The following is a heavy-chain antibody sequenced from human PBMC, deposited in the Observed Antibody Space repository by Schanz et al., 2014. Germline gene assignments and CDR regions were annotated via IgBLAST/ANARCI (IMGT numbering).Heavy chain of an antibody. CDR1: GFTFSSYW. D-gene: IGHD6-6*01. Sequence: DVQLVESGGTLVQPGGSLIISCAASGFTFSSYWMSWVRQAPGKGLEWVANIKQDESERSYVDSVKGRFTISRDNAKNSLYLQMNSLRVEDTAEYYCAKNWKGHHITGRPGWSDGMDVWGQGTTVTVSS. J-gene: IGHJ6*02. CDR3: AKNWKGHHITGRPGWSDGMDV. V-gene: IGHV3-7*03. CDR2: IKQDESER.